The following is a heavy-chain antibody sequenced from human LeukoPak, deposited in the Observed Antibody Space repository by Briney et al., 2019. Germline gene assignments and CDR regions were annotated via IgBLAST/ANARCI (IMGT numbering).Heavy chain of an antibody. V-gene: IGHV4-4*07. Sequence: SETLSLTCTVSGGSISSYYWSWIRQPAGKGLEWIGRIYTSGSTNYNPSLKSQVTMSVDTSKNQFSLKLSSVTAADTAVYYCARDTHPYYYDSSGPYIVWGQGTLVTVSS. CDR3: ARDTHPYYYDSSGPYIV. CDR1: GGSISSYY. CDR2: IYTSGST. D-gene: IGHD3-22*01. J-gene: IGHJ4*02.